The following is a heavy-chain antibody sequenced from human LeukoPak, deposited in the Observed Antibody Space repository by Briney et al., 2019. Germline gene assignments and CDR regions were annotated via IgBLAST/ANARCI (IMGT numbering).Heavy chain of an antibody. CDR2: IYYSGST. D-gene: IGHD5-12*01. J-gene: IGHJ4*02. CDR3: ARDVGDSGYDL. CDR1: GGSISSYY. Sequence: PSETLSLTCTVSGGSISSYYWSWIRQPPGKGLEWIGYIYYSGSTNYNPSLKSRVTISVDKSKNQFSLKLSSVTAADTAVYYCARDVGDSGYDLWGQGTLVTVSS. V-gene: IGHV4-59*12.